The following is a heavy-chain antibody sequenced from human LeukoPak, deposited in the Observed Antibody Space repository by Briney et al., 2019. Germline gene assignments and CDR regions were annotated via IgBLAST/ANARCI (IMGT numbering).Heavy chain of an antibody. D-gene: IGHD5-12*01. CDR1: GFTFSSYG. CDR3: ARDYGASGYDPIIDY. Sequence: GRSLRLSCAASGFTFSSYGMHWVRQAPGKGLEWVAVIWYDGSNKYYADSVKGRFTISRDNSKNTLYLQMNSLKAEDTAVYYCARDYGASGYDPIIDYWGQGTLVTVSS. V-gene: IGHV3-33*01. J-gene: IGHJ4*02. CDR2: IWYDGSNK.